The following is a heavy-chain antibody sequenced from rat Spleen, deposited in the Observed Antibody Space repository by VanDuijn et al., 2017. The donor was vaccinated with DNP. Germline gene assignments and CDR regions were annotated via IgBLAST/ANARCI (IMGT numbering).Heavy chain of an antibody. J-gene: IGHJ4*01. V-gene: IGHV5-7*01. CDR3: ARQSLGAMDA. CDR2: ISYDGSST. CDR1: GFTFSDYN. D-gene: IGHD1-5*01. Sequence: EVQLVESGGGLVQPGRSLKLSCAASGFTFSDYNMAWVRQAPKKGLEWVATISYDGSSTYYPDSVKGRFTISRDNAKSSLYLQMNSLKSEDTATYYCARQSLGAMDAWGQGTSVTVSS.